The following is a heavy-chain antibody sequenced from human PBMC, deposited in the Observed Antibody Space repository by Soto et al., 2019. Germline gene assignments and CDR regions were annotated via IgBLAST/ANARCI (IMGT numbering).Heavy chain of an antibody. D-gene: IGHD3-16*01. CDR2: INHSGST. CDR3: ARNSDYDWFDP. Sequence: QVQLQQWGAGLLKPSETLSLTCAVYGGSFSGYYWSWIRQPPGKGLEWIGEINHSGSTNYNPSLKSRVTISVDTSKNQFPLKLSSVTAADTAVYYCARNSDYDWFDPWGQGTLVTVSS. CDR1: GGSFSGYY. J-gene: IGHJ5*02. V-gene: IGHV4-34*01.